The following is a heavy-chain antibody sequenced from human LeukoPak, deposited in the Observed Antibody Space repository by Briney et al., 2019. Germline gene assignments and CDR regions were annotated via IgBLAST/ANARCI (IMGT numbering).Heavy chain of an antibody. J-gene: IGHJ3*01. V-gene: IGHV3-74*01. CDR3: ARGGCPPEALGNTFDV. CDR1: RFTFSNYW. D-gene: IGHD2/OR15-2a*01. Sequence: PGGSLTHSCAASRFTFSNYWMHWARHGRGEGRVCLSRISGDGRITRNADSVKGRLLISRDTATNTLYFQMNTLREENTPVYYCARGGCPPEALGNTFDVWGEETMVTVSS. CDR2: ISGDGRIT.